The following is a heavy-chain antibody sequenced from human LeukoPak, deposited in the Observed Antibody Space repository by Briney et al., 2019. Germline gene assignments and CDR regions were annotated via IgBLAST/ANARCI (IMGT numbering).Heavy chain of an antibody. CDR1: GYSFSTYT. J-gene: IGHJ4*02. V-gene: IGHV1-3*01. CDR3: AREIDRDDYNRFFDY. Sequence: ASVKVSCKASGYSFSTYTMNWVRQAPGQRLEWMGWINAGNGNTKYSQKFQGRVTVTRDTSASTAYMEMRSLRSEDTAVYYCAREIDRDDYNRFFDYWGQGTLVTVSS. D-gene: IGHD5-24*01. CDR2: INAGNGNT.